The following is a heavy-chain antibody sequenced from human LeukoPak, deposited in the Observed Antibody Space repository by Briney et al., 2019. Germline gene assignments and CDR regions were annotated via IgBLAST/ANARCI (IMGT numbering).Heavy chain of an antibody. D-gene: IGHD3-9*01. CDR2: ISSSSTI. J-gene: IGHJ5*02. Sequence: GGSLRLSCAASGFTFSSYSMNWVRQAPGKGLEWVSYISSSSTIYYADSVKGRFTISRDNAKNSLYLQMNSLRAEDTAVYYCARALRYFDWLSTSPEYNWFDPWGQGTPVTVSS. V-gene: IGHV3-48*01. CDR1: GFTFSSYS. CDR3: ARALRYFDWLSTSPEYNWFDP.